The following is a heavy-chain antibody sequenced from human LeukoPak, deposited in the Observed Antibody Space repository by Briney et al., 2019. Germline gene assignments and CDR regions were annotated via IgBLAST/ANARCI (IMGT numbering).Heavy chain of an antibody. CDR2: ISGSGGST. J-gene: IGHJ4*02. CDR3: AVKDRGYSYGYASV. CDR1: GFTFSSYA. V-gene: IGHV3-23*01. D-gene: IGHD5-18*01. Sequence: GSLRLSCAASGFTFSSYAMSWVRQAPGKGLEWVSAISGSGGSTYYADSVKGRFTISRDNSKNTLYLQMYSLRAEDTAVYYCAVKDRGYSYGYASVWGQGTLVTVSS.